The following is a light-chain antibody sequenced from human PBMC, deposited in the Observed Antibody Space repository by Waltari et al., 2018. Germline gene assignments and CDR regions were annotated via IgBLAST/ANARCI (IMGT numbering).Light chain of an antibody. V-gene: IGLV1-44*01. CDR1: SSNVGSNV. Sequence: QSEMSQPPSVSGTPGQTVTISCSGRSSNVGSNVVNWYQQLPGTAPKLLIYRNDKRPSGVPDRVSGSKSGTSASLAISGLQSEDEADYYCAAWDDSLNGRWVFGAGTKLTVL. CDR3: AAWDDSLNGRWV. J-gene: IGLJ2*01. CDR2: RND.